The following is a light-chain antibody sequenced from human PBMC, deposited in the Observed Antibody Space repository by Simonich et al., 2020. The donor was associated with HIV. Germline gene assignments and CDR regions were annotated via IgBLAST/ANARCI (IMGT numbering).Light chain of an antibody. Sequence: EIVMTQSPATLSVSPGERATLSCRASQSVSSNLAWYQQRPGQAPSLLIYAASTRATGIPARFSGSGSGTEFTITISSMQSEDFAVYYCQQHNNWPLTFGGGTKVEIK. J-gene: IGKJ4*01. CDR2: AAS. V-gene: IGKV3-15*01. CDR1: QSVSSN. CDR3: QQHNNWPLT.